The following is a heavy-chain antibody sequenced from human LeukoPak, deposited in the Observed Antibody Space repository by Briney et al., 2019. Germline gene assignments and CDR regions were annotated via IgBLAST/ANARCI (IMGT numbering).Heavy chain of an antibody. Sequence: PGGSLRLSCAASGFTFSAFGMHWGRQAPGKGLEWVTFIPYDGSEKYYADSGKGRFTISRDNSKNTLYLQMTNMSTEDTAVYYCAREALEWSPPDISGHGTTVTVSS. CDR3: AREALEWSPPDI. V-gene: IGHV3-30*19. D-gene: IGHD3-3*01. J-gene: IGHJ3*02. CDR2: IPYDGSEK. CDR1: GFTFSAFG.